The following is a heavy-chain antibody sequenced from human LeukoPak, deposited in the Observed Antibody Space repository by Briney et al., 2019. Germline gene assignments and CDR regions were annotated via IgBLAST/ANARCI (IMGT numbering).Heavy chain of an antibody. J-gene: IGHJ4*02. V-gene: IGHV1-8*01. Sequence: ASVKVSCKASGYTFTSYDINWVRQATGQGLEWMGWMNPNSGNTGYAQKFQDRVTMTRNTSISTAYMELSSLRSDDTAVYYCARGHHNSNWDLFDYWGQRTLVTVSS. CDR3: ARGHHNSNWDLFDY. D-gene: IGHD6-13*01. CDR2: MNPNSGNT. CDR1: GYTFTSYD.